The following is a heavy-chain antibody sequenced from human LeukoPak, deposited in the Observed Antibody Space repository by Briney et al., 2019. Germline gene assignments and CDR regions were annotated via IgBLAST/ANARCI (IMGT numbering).Heavy chain of an antibody. CDR1: GYTFTSYD. V-gene: IGHV1-8*01. D-gene: IGHD3-16*02. Sequence: PVAPVKVSCKASGYTFTSYDINWVRQATGQGLEWMGWMNPNSGNTGSAQRFQGRITMTRDTSISTAYMELSSLRSEDTAVYYCARGPLVRLPSSFDPWGQGTLVTVSS. CDR3: ARGPLVRLPSSFDP. J-gene: IGHJ5*02. CDR2: MNPNSGNT.